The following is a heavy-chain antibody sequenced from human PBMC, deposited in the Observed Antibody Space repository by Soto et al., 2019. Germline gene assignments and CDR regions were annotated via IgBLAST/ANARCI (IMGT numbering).Heavy chain of an antibody. CDR1: GGSISSGGYY. CDR2: IYYSGST. Sequence: NPSETLSLTCTVSGGSISSGGYYWSWIRQHPGKGLEWIGYIYYSGSTYYNPSLKSRVTISVDTSKNQFSLKLSSVTAADTAVYYCAREVGDTDNWFDPWGQGTLVTVSS. D-gene: IGHD5-18*01. J-gene: IGHJ5*02. V-gene: IGHV4-31*03. CDR3: AREVGDTDNWFDP.